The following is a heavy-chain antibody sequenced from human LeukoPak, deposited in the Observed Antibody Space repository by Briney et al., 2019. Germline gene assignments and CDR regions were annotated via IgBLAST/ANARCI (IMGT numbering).Heavy chain of an antibody. CDR2: IYTSGST. Sequence: SETLSLTCTVSGGSISGYYWSWIRQPAGKGLEWIGRIYTSGSTNYNPSLKSRVTISVDTSKNQFSLKLSSVTAADTAVYYCASWVVVSYYFDYWGQGTLVTVSS. D-gene: IGHD2-15*01. CDR3: ASWVVVSYYFDY. V-gene: IGHV4-4*07. CDR1: GGSISGYY. J-gene: IGHJ4*02.